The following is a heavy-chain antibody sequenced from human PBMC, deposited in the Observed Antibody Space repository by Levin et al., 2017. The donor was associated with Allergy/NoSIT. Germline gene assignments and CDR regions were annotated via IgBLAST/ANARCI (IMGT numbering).Heavy chain of an antibody. V-gene: IGHV4-30-4*01. Sequence: SETLSLTCTVSGGSISSGDCYWSWIRQPPGKGLEWIGYIYYSGSTYYNPSLKSRVTISVDTSKNQFSLKLSSVTAADTAVYYCARDRRGYGDYLDYWGQGTLVTVSS. CDR3: ARDRRGYGDYLDY. CDR2: IYYSGST. J-gene: IGHJ4*02. D-gene: IGHD4-17*01. CDR1: GGSISSGDCY.